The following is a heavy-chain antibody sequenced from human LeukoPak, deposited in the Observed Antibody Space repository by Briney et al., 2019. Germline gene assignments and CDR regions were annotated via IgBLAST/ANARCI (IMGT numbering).Heavy chain of an antibody. D-gene: IGHD2-15*01. V-gene: IGHV1-2*02. CDR3: ARERTLTSCYDY. J-gene: IGHJ4*02. Sequence: GASVKVSCKASVYTFARYYMHWVRQAPGQGLEWMGWINPNSGGTNYAQKFKGRVTMTRDTSISTAYMELSRLRSDATAVYYCARERTLTSCYDYWGQGTLVTVSS. CDR1: VYTFARYY. CDR2: INPNSGGT.